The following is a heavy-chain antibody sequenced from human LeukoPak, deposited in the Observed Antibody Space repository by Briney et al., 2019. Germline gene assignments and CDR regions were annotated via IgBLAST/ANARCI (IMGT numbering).Heavy chain of an antibody. V-gene: IGHV4-34*01. CDR2: INHSGST. CDR3: ARVFRGYSARPSDY. J-gene: IGHJ4*02. D-gene: IGHD5-18*01. Sequence: SETLSLTCAVYGGSFSGYYWSWIRQPPGKGLEWIGEINHSGSTNYNPSLKSRVTISVDTSKNQFSLKLSSVTAADTAVYYCARVFRGYSARPSDYWGQGTLVTVSS. CDR1: GGSFSGYY.